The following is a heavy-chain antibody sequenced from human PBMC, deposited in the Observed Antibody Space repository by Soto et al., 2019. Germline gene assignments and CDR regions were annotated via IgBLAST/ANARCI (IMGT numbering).Heavy chain of an antibody. J-gene: IGHJ4*02. Sequence: QVQLVESGGGVVQPGRSLRLSCAASGFTFSSYGMHWVRQAPGKGLEWVAVIWYDGSNKYYADSVKGRFTISRDNSKNTLYLQMNSLRAEDTAVYYCARGIDYDSSGYYSLDYWGQGTLVTVSS. D-gene: IGHD3-22*01. CDR3: ARGIDYDSSGYYSLDY. CDR2: IWYDGSNK. V-gene: IGHV3-33*01. CDR1: GFTFSSYG.